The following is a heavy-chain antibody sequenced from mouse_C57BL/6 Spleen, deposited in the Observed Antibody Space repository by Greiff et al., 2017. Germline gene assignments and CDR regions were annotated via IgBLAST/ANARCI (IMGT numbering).Heavy chain of an antibody. CDR3: ARSRDYGSSYEYFDV. J-gene: IGHJ1*03. D-gene: IGHD1-1*01. V-gene: IGHV1-80*01. CDR1: GYAFSSYW. Sequence: QVQLQQSGAELVKPGASVKISCKASGYAFSSYWMNWVKQRPGKGLEWIGQIYPGDGDTNYNGKFKGKATLTADKSSSTAYMQLSSLTSEDSAVYFCARSRDYGSSYEYFDVWGTGTTVTVSS. CDR2: IYPGDGDT.